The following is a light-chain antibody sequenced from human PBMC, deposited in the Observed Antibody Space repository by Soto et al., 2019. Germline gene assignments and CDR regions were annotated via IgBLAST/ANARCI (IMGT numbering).Light chain of an antibody. CDR3: QVWDNVDDHIYV. V-gene: IGLV3-21*02. Sequence: SYELTQQPSVSVAPGQTATISCGENNIDSRTVHWYQQKPGQAPLLVVYDNSFRPSGIPNRFSGSNSGNTATLTISRVEAGDEADYYCQVWDNVDDHIYVFGTGTKV. J-gene: IGLJ1*01. CDR1: NIDSRT. CDR2: DNS.